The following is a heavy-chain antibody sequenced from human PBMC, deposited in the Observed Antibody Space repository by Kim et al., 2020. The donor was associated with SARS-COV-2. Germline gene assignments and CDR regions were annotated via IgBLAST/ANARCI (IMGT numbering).Heavy chain of an antibody. CDR3: AKDRDYYGCFDY. V-gene: IGHV3-23*01. J-gene: IGHJ4*02. D-gene: IGHD3-10*01. Sequence: YYADAVKGRFTISRDNSQNPLYLQMNSLRAEDTAVYYCAKDRDYYGCFDYWGQGTLVTVSS.